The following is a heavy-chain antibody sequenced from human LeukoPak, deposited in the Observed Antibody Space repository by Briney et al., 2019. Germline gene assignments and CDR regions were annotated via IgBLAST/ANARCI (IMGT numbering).Heavy chain of an antibody. J-gene: IGHJ6*02. CDR3: ARTYYYYGMDV. CDR2: ISGSVGST. V-gene: IGHV3-23*01. D-gene: IGHD1-1*01. Sequence: GGSLRLSCAASGFTFSSYAMSWVRQAPGKGLEWVSAISGSVGSTYYADSVKGRYTISRDNSKNTLYLQMNSLRAEDTAVYYCARTYYYYGMDVWGQGTTVTVSS. CDR1: GFTFSSYA.